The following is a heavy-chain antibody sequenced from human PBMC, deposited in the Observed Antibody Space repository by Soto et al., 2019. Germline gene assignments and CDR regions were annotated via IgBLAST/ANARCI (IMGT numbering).Heavy chain of an antibody. CDR2: IYYTGHT. D-gene: IGHD1-1*01. CDR1: GVSINSGGYY. CDR3: ARGSRLERDALDI. V-gene: IGHV4-31*03. Sequence: PSETLSLTCSVSGVSINSGGYYWSWIRHHPGKGLEWIGYIYYTGHTFYNPSLKSRVAMSLDTSKNQFSLKLSSVTAADTAVYYCARGSRLERDALDIWGQGTMVTVSS. J-gene: IGHJ3*02.